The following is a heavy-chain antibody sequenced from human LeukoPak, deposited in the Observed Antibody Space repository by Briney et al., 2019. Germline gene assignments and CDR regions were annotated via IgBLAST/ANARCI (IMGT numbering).Heavy chain of an antibody. D-gene: IGHD3-9*01. CDR1: GGSISSGSYY. Sequence: SETLSLTCTVSGGSISSGSYYWGWIRQPPGKGLEWIGSIYYSGSTYYNPSLKSRVTISVDTSKNQFSLKLSSVTAADTAVYYCARRRYFDWWTFDYWGQGTLVTVSS. J-gene: IGHJ4*02. CDR3: ARRRYFDWWTFDY. V-gene: IGHV4-39*01. CDR2: IYYSGST.